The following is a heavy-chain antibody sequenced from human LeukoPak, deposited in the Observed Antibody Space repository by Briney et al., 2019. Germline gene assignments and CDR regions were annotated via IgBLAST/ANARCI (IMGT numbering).Heavy chain of an antibody. CDR1: GFTFSTYA. CDR3: AKYSSGWKLVDT. Sequence: GSLRLSCAAAGFTFSTYAMSWVRQAPGKGLEWVSAISGSGSGGSTYYADSVKGRFTISRDNSKNTLYLQMNSLRAEDTAVYYCAKYSSGWKLVDTWGQGTLVTVSS. V-gene: IGHV3-23*01. D-gene: IGHD6-19*01. J-gene: IGHJ5*02. CDR2: ISGSGSGGST.